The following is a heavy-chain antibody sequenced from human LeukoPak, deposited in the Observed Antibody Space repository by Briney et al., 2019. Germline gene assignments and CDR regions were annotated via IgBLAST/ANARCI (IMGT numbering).Heavy chain of an antibody. Sequence: GGSLRLSCEASQFTFNDYWMHWVRQGPGKGLVWVSRINSDGGSTSYADSVKGRFTISRDNAKNTLYLQMNSLRAEDTAVYYCARRIQGMAPYYFDYWGQGTLVTVSS. CDR3: ARRIQGMAPYYFDY. CDR1: QFTFNDYW. CDR2: INSDGGST. D-gene: IGHD5-24*01. J-gene: IGHJ4*02. V-gene: IGHV3-74*01.